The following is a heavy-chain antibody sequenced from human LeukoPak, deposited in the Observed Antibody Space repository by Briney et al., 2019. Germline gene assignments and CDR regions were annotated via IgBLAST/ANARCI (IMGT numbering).Heavy chain of an antibody. D-gene: IGHD3-22*01. CDR1: GYTFTGYY. CDR2: INPNSGGT. J-gene: IGHJ1*01. Sequence: ASVKVSCKASGYTFTGYYIHWVRQAPGQGLEWMGRINPNSGGTNYAQKFQGRVTMTRDTSISTAYMELSRLRSDDTAVYYCARAYDSSGYSEYFQHWGQGTLVTVSS. V-gene: IGHV1-2*06. CDR3: ARAYDSSGYSEYFQH.